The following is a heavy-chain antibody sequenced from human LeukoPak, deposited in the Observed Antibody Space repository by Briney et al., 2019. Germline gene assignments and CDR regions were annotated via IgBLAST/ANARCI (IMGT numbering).Heavy chain of an antibody. CDR3: ARHPITFGGVIVYYFDY. D-gene: IGHD3-16*02. CDR2: IYPGDSDT. Sequence: GESLKIPCKGSGYSFTSYWIGWVRQMPGKGLEWMGIIYPGDSDTRYSPSFQGQVTISADKSISTAYLQWSSLKASDTAMYYCARHPITFGGVIVYYFDYWGQGTLVTVSS. V-gene: IGHV5-51*01. CDR1: GYSFTSYW. J-gene: IGHJ4*02.